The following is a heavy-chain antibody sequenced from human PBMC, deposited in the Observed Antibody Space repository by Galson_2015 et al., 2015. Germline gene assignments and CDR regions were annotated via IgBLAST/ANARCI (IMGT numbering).Heavy chain of an antibody. V-gene: IGHV3-48*02. CDR2: ISNGGSTI. CDR1: GVTFRDYS. D-gene: IGHD3-9*01. Sequence: SLRLSCAASGVTFRDYSMKWVRQAPGKGLEWISYISNGGSTINYADSVKGGFTISRDNAKNSLYLQMNSLRDEDTAVYYCARDGPWVLRYLDVSGKGTTVAVSS. CDR3: ARDGPWVLRYLDV. J-gene: IGHJ6*04.